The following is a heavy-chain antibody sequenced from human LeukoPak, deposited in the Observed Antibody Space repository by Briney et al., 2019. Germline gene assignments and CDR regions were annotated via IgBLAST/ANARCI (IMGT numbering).Heavy chain of an antibody. CDR3: ASQIMSSSRQAFDY. Sequence: PSETLSLTCTVSGGSNSSYYWSWIRQPPGKGLEWIGYIYYSGSTNYNPSLKSRVTISVDTSKNQCSLKLSSVTAADTAVYYCASQIMSSSRQAFDYWGQGTLVTVSS. CDR1: GGSNSSYY. V-gene: IGHV4-59*01. D-gene: IGHD6-13*01. CDR2: IYYSGST. J-gene: IGHJ4*02.